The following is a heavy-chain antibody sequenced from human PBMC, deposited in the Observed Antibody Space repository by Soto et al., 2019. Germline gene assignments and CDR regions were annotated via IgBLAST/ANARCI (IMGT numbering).Heavy chain of an antibody. CDR1: GFPVSSNY. CDR2: IFSGGST. V-gene: IGHV3-53*01. D-gene: IGHD3-22*01. J-gene: IGHJ6*02. CDR3: AREGLSSGYLNGMDV. Sequence: PGGSLRLSSAASGFPVSSNYMSWVRQAPGKGLEWVSVIFSGGSTYYADSVKGRFTISRDNSKNTLYLQMNSLRAEDTAVYYCAREGLSSGYLNGMDVWGQGTTVTVSS.